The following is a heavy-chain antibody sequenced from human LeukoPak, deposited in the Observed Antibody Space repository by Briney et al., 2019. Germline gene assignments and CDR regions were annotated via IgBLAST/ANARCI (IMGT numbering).Heavy chain of an antibody. CDR3: ARDIFVWSSTSCYGDY. Sequence: ASVKVSCKATGYTFTGHYMHWVRQAPGQGLEWMGRINPNSGGTNYAQKFQGRVTMTRDTSISTAYMELSRLRSDDTAVYYCARDIFVWSSTSCYGDYWGQGTLVTVSS. J-gene: IGHJ4*02. D-gene: IGHD2-2*01. V-gene: IGHV1-2*06. CDR1: GYTFTGHY. CDR2: INPNSGGT.